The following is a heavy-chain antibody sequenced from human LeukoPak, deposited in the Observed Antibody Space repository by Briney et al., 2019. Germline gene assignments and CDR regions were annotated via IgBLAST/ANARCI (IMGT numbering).Heavy chain of an antibody. CDR3: ARQYCSGGSCYLNAAFDI. Sequence: GGPLRLSCAASGFTFSDYYMSWIRQAPRKGLEWVSYISSSGSTIYYADSVKGRFTISRDNAKNSLYLQMNSLRAEDKAVYYCARQYCSGGSCYLNAAFDIWGQGTMVTVSS. J-gene: IGHJ3*02. D-gene: IGHD2-15*01. CDR2: ISSSGSTI. CDR1: GFTFSDYY. V-gene: IGHV3-11*04.